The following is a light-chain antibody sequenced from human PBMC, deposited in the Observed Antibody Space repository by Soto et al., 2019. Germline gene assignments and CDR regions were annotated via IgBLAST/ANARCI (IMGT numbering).Light chain of an antibody. J-gene: IGKJ1*01. V-gene: IGKV1-5*01. CDR2: DAS. CDR3: QQYNSYSRA. Sequence: DIQMTQSPSTLSASVGDRVTITCRASQSINSWLAGYQQKPGKAPQILIYDASNLESGVPSRFSGSGSGTEFTLTISNLQPDDFATYYCQQYNSYSRAFGQGTKVDIK. CDR1: QSINSW.